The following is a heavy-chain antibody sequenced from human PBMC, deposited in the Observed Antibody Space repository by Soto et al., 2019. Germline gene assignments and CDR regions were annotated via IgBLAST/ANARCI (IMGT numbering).Heavy chain of an antibody. Sequence: SVKVSCKASGGTFSSYAISWVRQAPGQGLEWMGGIIPIFGTANYAQKFQGRVTITVDESTSTAYMELSSLRSEDTAVYYCASPSITIFGVVITETYYYYGMDVWGQGTTVTVSS. V-gene: IGHV1-69*13. CDR2: IIPIFGTA. D-gene: IGHD3-3*01. CDR3: ASPSITIFGVVITETYYYYGMDV. CDR1: GGTFSSYA. J-gene: IGHJ6*02.